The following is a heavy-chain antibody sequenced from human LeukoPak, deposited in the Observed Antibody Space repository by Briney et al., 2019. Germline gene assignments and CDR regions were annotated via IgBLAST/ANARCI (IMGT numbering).Heavy chain of an antibody. Sequence: GGSLRLSCAASGFTFSSYAMHWVRQAPGKGLEWVAVISYDGSNKYYADSVKGRSTISRVNSKNTLYLQMNSLRAEDTAVYYCARELVGATSWFDPWGQGTLVTVSS. D-gene: IGHD1-26*01. J-gene: IGHJ5*02. CDR3: ARELVGATSWFDP. V-gene: IGHV3-30-3*01. CDR1: GFTFSSYA. CDR2: ISYDGSNK.